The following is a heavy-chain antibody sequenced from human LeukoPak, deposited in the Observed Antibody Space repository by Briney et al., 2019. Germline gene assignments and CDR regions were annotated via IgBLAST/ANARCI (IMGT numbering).Heavy chain of an antibody. J-gene: IGHJ4*02. CDR1: GFTFSSYW. V-gene: IGHV3-7*01. CDR3: ARDIFGDYAVEYYFDY. Sequence: GGSLRLSCAASGFTFSSYWMSWVRQAPGKGLERVANIKQDGSEKYYVDSVKGRFTISRDNAKNSLYLQMNSLRAEDTAVYYCARDIFGDYAVEYYFDYWGQGTLVTVSS. D-gene: IGHD4-17*01. CDR2: IKQDGSEK.